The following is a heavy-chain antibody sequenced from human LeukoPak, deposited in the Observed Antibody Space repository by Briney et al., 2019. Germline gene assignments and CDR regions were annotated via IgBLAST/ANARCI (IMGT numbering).Heavy chain of an antibody. CDR2: IYYSGST. CDR3: ARGSGSGWPPSYYYGMDV. J-gene: IGHJ6*02. V-gene: IGHV4-59*01. CDR1: GGSISSFY. Sequence: SETLSLTCTVSGGSISSFYWSWIRQSPGKGLEWIGYIYYSGSTSYNPSLESRVTISVDMSKNQFSLKLSSVTAADTAVYFCARGSGSGWPPSYYYGMDVWGQGTTVTVSS. D-gene: IGHD6-19*01.